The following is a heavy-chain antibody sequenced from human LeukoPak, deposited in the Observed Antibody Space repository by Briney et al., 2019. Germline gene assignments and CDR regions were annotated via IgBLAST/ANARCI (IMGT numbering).Heavy chain of an antibody. D-gene: IGHD3-16*01. V-gene: IGHV3-74*01. J-gene: IGHJ4*02. CDR1: GFTFSTYW. CDR2: INERATIM. Sequence: GGSLRLSCAATGFTFSTYWMHWVRQAPGKGLEWVSRINERATIMSYADSVKGRFTISRENARNTLYLQMNSLTAEDTAVYYCVRDLILVWTPGDDFDHWGQGTLVTVSS. CDR3: VRDLILVWTPGDDFDH.